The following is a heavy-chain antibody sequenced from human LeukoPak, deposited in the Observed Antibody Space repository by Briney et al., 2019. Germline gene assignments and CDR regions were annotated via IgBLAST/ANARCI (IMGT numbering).Heavy chain of an antibody. V-gene: IGHV1-18*01. CDR2: ISGYNGNT. D-gene: IGHD3-9*01. CDR1: GYSFTSYG. Sequence: GASVKVSCKASGYSFTSYGITWVQQAPGQGLEWMGWISGYNGNTNFAQNLQGRVTMTTDTSTSTAYMELRSLRSDDTALYYCARDLGYDVLTRDYYYAMDVWGQGTTDTVSS. J-gene: IGHJ6*02. CDR3: ARDLGYDVLTRDYYYAMDV.